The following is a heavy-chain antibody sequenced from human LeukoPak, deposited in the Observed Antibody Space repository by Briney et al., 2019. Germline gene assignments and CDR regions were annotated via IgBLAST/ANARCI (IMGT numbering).Heavy chain of an antibody. V-gene: IGHV3-73*01. D-gene: IGHD3-10*01. CDR2: IRSKANSYAT. CDR3: TSGGSGSYYNN. Sequence: GGSLRLSCAASGFTFSSYAMHWVRQASGKGLEWVGRIRSKANSYATAYAASVKGRFTISRDDSKNTAYLQMNSLKTEDTAVYYCTSGGSGSYYNNWGQGTLVTVSS. J-gene: IGHJ4*02. CDR1: GFTFSSYA.